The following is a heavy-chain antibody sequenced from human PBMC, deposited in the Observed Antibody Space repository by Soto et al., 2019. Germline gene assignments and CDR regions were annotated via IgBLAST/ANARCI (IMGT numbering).Heavy chain of an antibody. D-gene: IGHD5-12*01. CDR2: ILPIFKTP. Sequence: QVQLVQSGAEVKKPGSSVKVSCKASGDTLNNYAINWVRQAPGQGLEWMGGILPIFKTPTYAQKFQGRVTSAAGESTSTAYMEVSRLRSDDTAVYFCATLASGGYFFQYWGQGTLVTVSS. CDR3: ATLASGGYFFQY. J-gene: IGHJ4*02. V-gene: IGHV1-69*01. CDR1: GDTLNNYA.